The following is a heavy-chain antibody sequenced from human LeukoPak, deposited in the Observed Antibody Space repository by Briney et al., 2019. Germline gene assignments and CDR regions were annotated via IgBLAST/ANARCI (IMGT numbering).Heavy chain of an antibody. D-gene: IGHD2-2*02. J-gene: IGHJ4*02. V-gene: IGHV1-2*02. CDR3: ARGDRRYTPDS. CDR2: INPNGGGS. Sequence: GASVKVSCKASGYTFIGHFLHWLRQAPGQGLEWVGWINPNGGGSKYAQKFGGRVTMTRDMSTTTAYVELSGLTSEDTAVYYCARGDRRYTPDSWGQGTLVTVSS. CDR1: GYTFIGHF.